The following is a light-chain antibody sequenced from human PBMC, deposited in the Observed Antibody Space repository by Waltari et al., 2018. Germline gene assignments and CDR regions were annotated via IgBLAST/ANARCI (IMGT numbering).Light chain of an antibody. V-gene: IGLV2-14*03. Sequence: QSALTQPASVSGSPGQSITISCTGTSSEVGAYNYVSWYQQHPGKAPKLMIYDVSNRPAGVSNRFSGSKSGNTASLTISGLQAEDEADYYCSSYTSSITYVFGTGTEVTVL. CDR1: SSEVGAYNY. J-gene: IGLJ1*01. CDR2: DVS. CDR3: SSYTSSITYV.